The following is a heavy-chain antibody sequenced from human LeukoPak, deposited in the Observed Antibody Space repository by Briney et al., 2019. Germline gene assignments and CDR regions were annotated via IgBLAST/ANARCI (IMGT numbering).Heavy chain of an antibody. CDR1: GFPFSSYS. J-gene: IGHJ4*02. Sequence: TGGSLRLSCEAFGFPFSSYSMNWVRQAPGKGLEWVSSISSKSSYIEYADSVKGRFTISRDNARNSLYLQMNSLRAEDTAVFYCARDLSGTTLVDYWGQGTLVTVSS. CDR3: ARDLSGTTLVDY. V-gene: IGHV3-21*01. D-gene: IGHD1-1*01. CDR2: ISSKSSYI.